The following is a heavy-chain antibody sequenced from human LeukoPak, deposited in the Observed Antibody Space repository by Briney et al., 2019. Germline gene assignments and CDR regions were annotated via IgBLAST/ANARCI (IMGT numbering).Heavy chain of an antibody. V-gene: IGHV4-34*01. CDR3: ASSGVGASRVDY. Sequence: SETLSLTCAVYGGSFSGYYWSWIRQPPGKGLEWIGEINHSGSTNYNPSLKSRVTISVDTSKNQFSLKLSSVTAADTAVYYCASSGVGASRVDYWGQGTLVTVSS. CDR1: GGSFSGYY. CDR2: INHSGST. D-gene: IGHD1-26*01. J-gene: IGHJ4*02.